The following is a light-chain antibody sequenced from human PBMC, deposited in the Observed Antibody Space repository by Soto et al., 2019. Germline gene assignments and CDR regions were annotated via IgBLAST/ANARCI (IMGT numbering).Light chain of an antibody. V-gene: IGKV3-15*01. CDR3: QQYNKWPRT. J-gene: IGKJ1*01. CDR1: QNINNN. Sequence: EIVMTQSPVTLSVSPGERATLSCRASQNINNNLAWYQQKPGQAPRLLFYDASIRTTGIPARFSGSGSGTDFNLTISSLQSEDFAIYYCQQYNKWPRTFGQGTKVEIK. CDR2: DAS.